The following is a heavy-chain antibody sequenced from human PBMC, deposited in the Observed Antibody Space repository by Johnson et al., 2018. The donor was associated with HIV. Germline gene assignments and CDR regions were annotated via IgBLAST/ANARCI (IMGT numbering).Heavy chain of an antibody. CDR1: GFTFDDYS. Sequence: VQLVESGGGLVQPGRSLRLSCAASGFTFDDYSMHWVRQAPGKGLEWVSGISWNSGSIGYADSVKGRFTISRDNAKNSLYLQMNSLRAEDTALYYCASGAYSSSLTFDIWGQGTMVTVSS. CDR3: ASGAYSSSLTFDI. J-gene: IGHJ3*02. D-gene: IGHD6-6*01. CDR2: ISWNSGSI. V-gene: IGHV3-9*01.